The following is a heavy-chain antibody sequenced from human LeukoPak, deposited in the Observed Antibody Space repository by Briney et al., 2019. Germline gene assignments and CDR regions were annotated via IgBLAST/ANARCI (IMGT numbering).Heavy chain of an antibody. CDR3: AREVGGGGSNWFDP. D-gene: IGHD2-15*01. J-gene: IGHJ5*02. Sequence: NPSETLSLTCTVSGGSISSADYYWSWIRQPPGKGLEWIGYIYYSGSTYYNPSLKSRVTISVDRSKNQFSLKLSSVTAADTAVYYCAREVGGGGSNWFDPWGQGTLVTVSS. CDR1: GGSISSADYY. CDR2: IYYSGST. V-gene: IGHV4-30-4*01.